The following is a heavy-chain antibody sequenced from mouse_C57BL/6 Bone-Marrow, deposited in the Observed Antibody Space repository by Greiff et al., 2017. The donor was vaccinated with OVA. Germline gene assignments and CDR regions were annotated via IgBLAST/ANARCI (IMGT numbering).Heavy chain of an antibody. V-gene: IGHV1-50*01. CDR3: ARDWDGYYFDY. CDR2: IDPSDSYT. CDR1: GYTFTSYW. J-gene: IGHJ2*01. D-gene: IGHD4-1*01. Sequence: VQLQQSGAELVKPGASVKLSCKASGYTFTSYWMQWVKQRPGQGLEWIGEIDPSDSYTNYNQKFKGKATLTVDTSSSTAYMQLSSLTSEDSAVYYGARDWDGYYFDYWGQGTTLTVSS.